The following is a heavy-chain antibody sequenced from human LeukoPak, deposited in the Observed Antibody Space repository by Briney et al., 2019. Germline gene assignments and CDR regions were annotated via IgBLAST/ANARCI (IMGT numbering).Heavy chain of an antibody. J-gene: IGHJ4*02. CDR3: ARGRREDGYKRYYFDY. CDR1: GFTFSSYW. Sequence: PGGSLRLSCAASGFTFSSYWMSWVRQAPGKGLEWVANIKQDGSEKYYVDSVKGRFTISRDNAKNSLYLQMNSLRAEDTAVYYCARGRREDGYKRYYFDYWGQGTLVTVSS. D-gene: IGHD5-24*01. V-gene: IGHV3-7*01. CDR2: IKQDGSEK.